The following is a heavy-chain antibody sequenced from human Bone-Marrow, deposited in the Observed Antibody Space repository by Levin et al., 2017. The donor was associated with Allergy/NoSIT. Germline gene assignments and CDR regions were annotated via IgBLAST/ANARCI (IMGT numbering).Heavy chain of an antibody. D-gene: IGHD6-19*01. Sequence: SETLSLTCNVSGVSINNYFWSWIRQPPGKGLEWIGYIYSTASSSYNPSLKNRVTMSIETYKNQVSLKLRSVTAADTAVYYCARAGDWESSVWYGTKDYAMEFWGKGTTVTVSS. CDR1: GVSINNYF. V-gene: IGHV4-59*01. CDR3: ARAGDWESSVWYGTKDYAMEF. J-gene: IGHJ6*04. CDR2: IYSTASS.